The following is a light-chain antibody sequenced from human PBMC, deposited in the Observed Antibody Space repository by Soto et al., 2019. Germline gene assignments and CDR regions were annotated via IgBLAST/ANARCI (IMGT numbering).Light chain of an antibody. CDR1: RSVSTN. CDR3: QQFNKWPRT. V-gene: IGKV3-15*01. Sequence: VMTQSPATLSVSPGERATLSCRASRSVSTNLAWYQQRPGQAPRLIISGAYTRATGIPARFSGSGSGTEFTLTISSLQSEDFAIYYCQQFNKWPRTFGQGTRVEIK. J-gene: IGKJ1*01. CDR2: GAY.